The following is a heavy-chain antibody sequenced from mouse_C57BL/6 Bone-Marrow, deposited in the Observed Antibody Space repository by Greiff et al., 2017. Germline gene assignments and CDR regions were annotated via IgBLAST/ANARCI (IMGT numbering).Heavy chain of an antibody. Sequence: VQLKESGPELVKPGASVKMSCKASGYTFTDYNMHWVKQSHGKSLEWIGTINPNNVGTSYHQKVKGKSTLTVNKSSSTAYMELRSLTSEDSAVYYCAKDLLWLRRYYYAMDYWGQGTSVTVSS. V-gene: IGHV1-22*01. CDR1: GYTFTDYN. CDR3: AKDLLWLRRYYYAMDY. CDR2: INPNNVGT. D-gene: IGHD2-2*01. J-gene: IGHJ4*01.